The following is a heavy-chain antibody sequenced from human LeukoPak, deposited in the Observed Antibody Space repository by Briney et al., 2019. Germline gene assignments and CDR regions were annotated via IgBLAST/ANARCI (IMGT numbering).Heavy chain of an antibody. V-gene: IGHV4-59*12. CDR1: GGSISSYY. CDR2: IYYSGST. J-gene: IGHJ4*02. D-gene: IGHD2-2*01. CDR3: ARDGESCSSTSCYILFDY. Sequence: SETLSLTCTVSGGSISSYYWSWIRQPPGKGLEWIGYIYYSGSTNYNPSLKSRVTISVDTSKNQFSLKLSSVTAADTAVYYCARDGESCSSTSCYILFDYWGQGTLVTVSS.